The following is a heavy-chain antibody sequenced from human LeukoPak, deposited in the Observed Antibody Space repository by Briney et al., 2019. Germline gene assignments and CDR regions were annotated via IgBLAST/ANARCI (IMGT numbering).Heavy chain of an antibody. J-gene: IGHJ4*02. Sequence: PGGSLRLSCAASGFTFSSHGMNWVRQAPGKGLEWVSGISPNGVITYYADSVKGRFTISRDNSKGTVSLQMNSLRPEDTAVYYCAKGDAWLQYGDWGRGTLVTVSS. D-gene: IGHD5-24*01. CDR2: ISPNGVIT. V-gene: IGHV3-23*01. CDR3: AKGDAWLQYGD. CDR1: GFTFSSHG.